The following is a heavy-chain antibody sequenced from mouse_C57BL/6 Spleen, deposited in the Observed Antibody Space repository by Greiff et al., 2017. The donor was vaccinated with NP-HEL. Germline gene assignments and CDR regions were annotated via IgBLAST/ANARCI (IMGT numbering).Heavy chain of an antibody. J-gene: IGHJ4*01. V-gene: IGHV1-59*01. CDR1: GYTFTSYW. Sequence: VQLQQPGAELVRPGTSVKLSCKASGYTFTSYWMHWVKQRPGQGLEWIGVIDPSDSYTNYNQKFKGKATLTVDTSSSTAYMQLSSLTSEDSAVYYCARPTGAYAMDYWGQGTSVTVSS. CDR3: ARPTGAYAMDY. CDR2: IDPSDSYT. D-gene: IGHD1-1*01.